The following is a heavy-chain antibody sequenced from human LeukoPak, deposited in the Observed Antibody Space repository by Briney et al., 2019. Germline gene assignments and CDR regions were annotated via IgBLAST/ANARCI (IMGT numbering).Heavy chain of an antibody. CDR3: ARDRSYDSRIVDF. D-gene: IGHD3-22*01. CDR1: GGSFSGYY. CDR2: INHSGST. J-gene: IGHJ4*02. Sequence: SETLSLTCAVYGGSFSGYYWSWIRQPPGKGLEWIGEINHSGSTNYNPSLKSRVTISVDTSKNQFSLKLSSVTAADTAVYYCARDRSYDSRIVDFWGQGTLVTVSS. V-gene: IGHV4-34*01.